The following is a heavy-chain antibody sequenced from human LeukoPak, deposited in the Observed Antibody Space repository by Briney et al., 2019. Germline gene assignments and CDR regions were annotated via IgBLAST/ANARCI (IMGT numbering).Heavy chain of an antibody. CDR3: ARGAGYSREVNYYYYMDV. J-gene: IGHJ6*03. CDR2: IYTSGST. V-gene: IGHV4-4*07. CDR1: GGSISSYY. Sequence: SETLSLTCTVSGGSISSYYWSWIRQPAGKGLEWIGRIYTSGSTNYNPSLKSRVTMSVDTSKNQFSLKLNSVTAADTAVYYCARGAGYSREVNYYYYMDVWGKGTTVTVSS. D-gene: IGHD1-26*01.